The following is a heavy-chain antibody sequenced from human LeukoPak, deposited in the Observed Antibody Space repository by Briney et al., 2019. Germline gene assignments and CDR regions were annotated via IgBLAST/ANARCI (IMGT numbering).Heavy chain of an antibody. CDR2: ISGSGGST. Sequence: PGGSLRLSCAPSVFTFSSYAMSWVRQAPGGGLEWVSAISGSGGSTYYGDSVKGRFTISRDNSKNTLYLQMNSLRAEDTAVYYCAKLGDIVVVPAAIAYGMDVWGQGTTVTVSS. D-gene: IGHD2-2*01. J-gene: IGHJ6*02. V-gene: IGHV3-23*01. CDR3: AKLGDIVVVPAAIAYGMDV. CDR1: VFTFSSYA.